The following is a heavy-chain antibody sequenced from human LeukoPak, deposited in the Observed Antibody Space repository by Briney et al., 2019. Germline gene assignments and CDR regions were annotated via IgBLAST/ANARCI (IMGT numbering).Heavy chain of an antibody. Sequence: GGSLRLSCAASGFALSSHWMTWVRQVPGRGPEWVANVNRDGSETYYLDSVKGRITISKDNAKNSLYLQMNSLRAEDTALYHCARNNGMDVWGQGTTVIVSS. CDR2: VNRDGSET. CDR1: GFALSSHW. J-gene: IGHJ6*02. CDR3: ARNNGMDV. V-gene: IGHV3-7*03.